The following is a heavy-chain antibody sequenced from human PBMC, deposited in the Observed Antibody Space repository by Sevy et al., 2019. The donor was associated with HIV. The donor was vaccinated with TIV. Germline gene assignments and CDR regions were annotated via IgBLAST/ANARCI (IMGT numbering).Heavy chain of an antibody. CDR1: GFTFSSAW. D-gene: IGHD5-12*01. V-gene: IGHV3-15*01. CDR2: IKSEFDGGAI. Sequence: GGSLRLSCTASGFTFSSAWMSWVRQAPGKGLEWVGRIKSEFDGGAIDYAAPVKGRFTILREDSENTVYLQMNSLKTEDTDVYYCITDPAYRGYDEEVINYYFYGMDVWGQGTTVTVSS. CDR3: ITDPAYRGYDEEVINYYFYGMDV. J-gene: IGHJ6*02.